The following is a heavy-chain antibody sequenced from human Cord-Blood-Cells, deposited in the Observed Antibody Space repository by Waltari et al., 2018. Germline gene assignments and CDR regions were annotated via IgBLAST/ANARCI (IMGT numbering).Heavy chain of an antibody. Sequence: QVRLQQWGAGLLKPSETLSLTCAVYGGSFSGYYWSWIRQPPGKGLEWIGEINHSGSTNYNPSLKSRVTISVDTSKNQFSLKLSSVTAADTAVYYCARGKSGSYYWFDPWGQGTLVTVSS. CDR2: INHSGST. CDR1: GGSFSGYY. J-gene: IGHJ5*02. D-gene: IGHD1-26*01. CDR3: ARGKSGSYYWFDP. V-gene: IGHV4-34*01.